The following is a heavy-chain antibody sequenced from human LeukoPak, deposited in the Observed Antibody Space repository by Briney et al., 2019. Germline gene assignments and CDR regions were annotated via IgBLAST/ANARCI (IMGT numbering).Heavy chain of an antibody. CDR1: GYTFTSYY. D-gene: IGHD5-18*01. J-gene: IGHJ4*02. CDR2: INPSGGST. Sequence: ASVKVSCKASGYTFTSYYMHWVRQAPGQGLEWMGIINPSGGSTSYAQKFQGRVTMTRDTSISTAYMELSRLRSDDTAVYYCAREGSGYSYGWGPSYWGQGTLVTVSS. CDR3: AREGSGYSYGWGPSY. V-gene: IGHV1-46*01.